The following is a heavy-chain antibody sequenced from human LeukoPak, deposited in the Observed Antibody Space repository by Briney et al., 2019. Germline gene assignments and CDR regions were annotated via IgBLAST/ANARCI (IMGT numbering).Heavy chain of an antibody. D-gene: IGHD1-7*01. J-gene: IGHJ6*03. CDR1: GGSISSGSYY. V-gene: IGHV4-61*02. CDR2: IYTSGST. Sequence: SETLSLTCTVSGGSISSGSYYWSWIRQPAGKGLEWIGRIYTSGSTNYNPSLKSRVTISVDTSKNQFSLKLSSVTAADTAVYYCARGRRDNWNSDNVHYYYMDVWGKGTTVTVSS. CDR3: ARGRRDNWNSDNVHYYYMDV.